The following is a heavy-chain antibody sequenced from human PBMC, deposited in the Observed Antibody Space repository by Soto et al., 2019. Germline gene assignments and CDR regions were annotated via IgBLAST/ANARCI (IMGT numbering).Heavy chain of an antibody. V-gene: IGHV4-59*01. CDR2: IHYNGNT. D-gene: IGHD5-12*01. Sequence: QVQLQVSGPGLVKPSETLSLTCTVSGASISAYSWSWVRQPPGKGLEWIGNIHYNGNTKYNPSLKSRVTMSVDTSKNQFSLRLISVTAADTAIYFCAREGNLGRWLQPLDFWGQGTLVTVSS. J-gene: IGHJ4*02. CDR3: AREGNLGRWLQPLDF. CDR1: GASISAYS.